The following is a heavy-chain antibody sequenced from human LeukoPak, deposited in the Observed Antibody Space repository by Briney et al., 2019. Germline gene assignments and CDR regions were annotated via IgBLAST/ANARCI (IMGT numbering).Heavy chain of an antibody. CDR3: ARLGYYGSGSLVDYFDY. CDR2: IYYSGST. V-gene: IGHV4-39*01. CDR1: GGSISSGSYY. D-gene: IGHD3-10*01. J-gene: IGHJ4*02. Sequence: SETLSLTCTVSGGSISSGSYYWGWIRQPPGKGLEWIGNIYYSGSTYYNPSLKSRVTISVDTSKNQFSLKLSSVTAADTAVYYCARLGYYGSGSLVDYFDYWGQGTLVTVSS.